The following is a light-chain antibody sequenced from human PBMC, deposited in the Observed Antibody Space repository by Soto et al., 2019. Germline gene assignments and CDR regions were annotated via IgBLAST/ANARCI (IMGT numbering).Light chain of an antibody. J-gene: IGKJ5*01. CDR1: QSVSSY. CDR3: QQRSSWIA. CDR2: DAS. V-gene: IGKV3-11*01. Sequence: IVLTQSPATLSLWPGETAILSCRASQSVSSYLSGYQQKPGQAPRLLIYDASSRAPGVPARFSGSGSGTDFTLTISSLEPEDFALYYCQQRSSWIAFGQGTRLEIE.